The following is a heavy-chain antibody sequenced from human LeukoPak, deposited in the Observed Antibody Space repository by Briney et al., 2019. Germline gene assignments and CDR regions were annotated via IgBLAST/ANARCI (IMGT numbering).Heavy chain of an antibody. CDR1: GGSFSVYY. D-gene: IGHD1-14*01. J-gene: IGHJ5*02. V-gene: IGHV4-34*01. CDR2: IHQGGSI. CDR3: ARHVTGPVLRWFDP. Sequence: SETLSLTCAVHGGSFSVYYWSWIRQPPNKGLEWIGEIHQGGSISYNPSLKSRVTISVDTSKNQFSLKLTSVTAADTGLYYCARHVTGPVLRWFDPWGQGTLVSVSS.